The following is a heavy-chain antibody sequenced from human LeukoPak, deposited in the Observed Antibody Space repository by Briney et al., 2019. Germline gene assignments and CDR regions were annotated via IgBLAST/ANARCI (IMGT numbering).Heavy chain of an antibody. CDR2: IYYSGNT. CDR1: GGSISSGDYY. Sequence: PSETLSLTCTVSGGSISSGDYYWSWIRQPPGKGLEYIGYIYYSGNTYYNPSLRSRVTISVDTSKNQFSLKLTSVTAADTAVYYCASKNWQSFYFDYWGQGTQVTVSS. CDR3: ASKNWQSFYFDY. V-gene: IGHV4-30-4*01. D-gene: IGHD1-1*01. J-gene: IGHJ4*02.